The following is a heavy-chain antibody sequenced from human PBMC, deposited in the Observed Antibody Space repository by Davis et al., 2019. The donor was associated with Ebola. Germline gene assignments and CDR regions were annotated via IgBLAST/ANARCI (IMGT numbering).Heavy chain of an antibody. D-gene: IGHD3-10*01. CDR1: GFTFSSYW. J-gene: IGHJ4*02. Sequence: GESLKISCEVSGFTFSSYWMSWVRQAPGKGLEWVANIRQDGSEKQHVDSVKGRFTISRDNAKNLLYLQMNSLRVEDTGVYYCARFSRGELENYWGQGTLVTVSS. V-gene: IGHV3-7*01. CDR2: IRQDGSEK. CDR3: ARFSRGELENY.